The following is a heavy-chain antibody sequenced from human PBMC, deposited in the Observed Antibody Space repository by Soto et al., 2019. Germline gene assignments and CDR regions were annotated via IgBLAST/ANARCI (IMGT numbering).Heavy chain of an antibody. CDR2: IWYDGVNR. CDR3: VREDCSSHLCQSSEDFYYGMDV. J-gene: IGHJ6*02. V-gene: IGHV3-33*01. D-gene: IGHD2-2*01. Sequence: QVQLVESGGGVVQPGRSLRLSCEASGFTFSNFGMHWVRQAPGRGLEWVANIWYDGVNRYYADSVRGRFTVSRDNSKNTLYLEMNSLRAEDTAVYFCVREDCSSHLCQSSEDFYYGMDVWVQGTTVTVSS. CDR1: GFTFSNFG.